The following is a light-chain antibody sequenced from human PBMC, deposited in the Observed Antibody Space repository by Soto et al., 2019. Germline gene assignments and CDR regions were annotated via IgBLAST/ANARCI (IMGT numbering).Light chain of an antibody. CDR2: GAS. J-gene: IGKJ1*01. CDR3: QQYNNWPPVT. Sequence: EIVMTQSPATLSVSPGERATLSCRASQSVSSNLAWYQQKPGQAPRLLIYGASTGATGIPARFSGSGSGTESTLTISSLQSEDFAVYYCQQYNNWPPVTFGQGTQVEIK. CDR1: QSVSSN. V-gene: IGKV3-15*01.